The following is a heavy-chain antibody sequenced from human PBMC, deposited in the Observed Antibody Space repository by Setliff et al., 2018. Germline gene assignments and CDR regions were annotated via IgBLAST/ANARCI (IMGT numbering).Heavy chain of an antibody. J-gene: IGHJ4*02. D-gene: IGHD7-27*01. V-gene: IGHV3-74*01. CDR2: INPDATTT. CDR1: GFTFSSHW. Sequence: GGSLRLSCAASGFTFSSHWMHWVRQVPGKGLAWVSQINPDATTTYYAESVKGRVTIARDNAKTTLYLQMNSLRVEDTAVYFCARARGNWGPVDYWGQGTLVTVSS. CDR3: ARARGNWGPVDY.